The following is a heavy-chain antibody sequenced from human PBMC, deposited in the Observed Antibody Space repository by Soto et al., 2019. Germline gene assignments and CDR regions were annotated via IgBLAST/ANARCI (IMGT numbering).Heavy chain of an antibody. CDR1: GGTFSSYA. J-gene: IGHJ6*02. Sequence: QVQLLQSGDEVKKPGSSVKVSCKASGGTFSSYAISWVRQAPGQGLEWMVGIIPIFGTANYAQKFQGRVTITADESTSTAYMALSSLRSEDTAVYYCARDSGGTTVAFGMEVWGQGTTVTGSS. V-gene: IGHV1-69*01. CDR3: ARDSGGTTVAFGMEV. CDR2: IIPIFGTA. D-gene: IGHD4-17*01.